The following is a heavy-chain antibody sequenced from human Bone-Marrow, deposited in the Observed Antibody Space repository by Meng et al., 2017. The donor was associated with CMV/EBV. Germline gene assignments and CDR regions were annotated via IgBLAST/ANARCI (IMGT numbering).Heavy chain of an antibody. V-gene: IGHV4-39*07. CDR2: VYYSGRT. CDR1: GTSISSNTYY. CDR3: AKFGAYNWFDP. J-gene: IGHJ5*02. Sequence: GSLRLSCTVSGTSISSNTYYWGWIRQPPGEVLEWIGTVYYSGRTYSNPSLKSRVTISVDVSKNQFSLKLSSVTAADTAVYYCAKFGAYNWFDPWGQGTLVTVTS. D-gene: IGHD3-10*01.